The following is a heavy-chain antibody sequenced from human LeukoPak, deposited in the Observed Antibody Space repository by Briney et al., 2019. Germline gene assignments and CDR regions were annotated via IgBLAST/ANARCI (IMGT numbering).Heavy chain of an antibody. CDR2: ISYDGNNK. D-gene: IGHD3-16*01. CDR1: GFIFSSYA. J-gene: IGHJ1*01. V-gene: IGHV3-30*04. CDR3: AKDDAWGRYKD. Sequence: PGRSLRLSCAASGFIFSSYAMHWVRQAPGKGLEWVAIISYDGNNKFYADSVKGRFTISRDNSKNTVSLQMNSLRGEDTAVYYCAKDDAWGRYKDWGQGTLVTVSS.